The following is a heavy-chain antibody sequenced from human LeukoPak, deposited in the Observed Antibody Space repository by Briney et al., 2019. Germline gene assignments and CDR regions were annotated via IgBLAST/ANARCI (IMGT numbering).Heavy chain of an antibody. CDR3: AKGTDFWSGPNWFDP. CDR1: VFNFSSYA. D-gene: IGHD3-3*01. J-gene: IGHJ5*02. CDR2: ISGSGGST. V-gene: IGHV3-23*01. Sequence: PGGSVKLSCAASVFNFSSYAISWVRHAPWKGLEWVSAISGSGGSTYYADSVKGRFTISRDNSKNTLYLQMNSLRAEDTAVYYCAKGTDFWSGPNWFDPWGQGTLVTVSS.